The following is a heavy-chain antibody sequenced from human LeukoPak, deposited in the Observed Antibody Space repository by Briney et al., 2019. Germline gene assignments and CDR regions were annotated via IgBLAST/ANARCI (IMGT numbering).Heavy chain of an antibody. CDR2: IYHSGST. CDR1: GDSVSSGGSY. D-gene: IGHD4-23*01. CDR3: ARDLGDKENY. V-gene: IGHV4-30-2*01. J-gene: IGHJ4*02. Sequence: SQTLSLTCTVSGDSVSSGGSYWSWVRQPPGKGLEWIGYIYHSGSTYYNPSLKSRVTISVDRSKNQFSLKLSSVTAADTAVYYCARDLGDKENYWGQGTLVTVSS.